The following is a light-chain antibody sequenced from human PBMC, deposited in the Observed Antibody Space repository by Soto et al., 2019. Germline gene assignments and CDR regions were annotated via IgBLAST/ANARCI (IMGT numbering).Light chain of an antibody. CDR3: QQYNNWPPDRT. CDR1: QSVGSN. CDR2: GAS. V-gene: IGKV3-15*01. Sequence: EIVMTQSPATLSVSPGERATLSCRASQSVGSNLAWYQQKPGQAPRLLLYGASTRATVIPARFSGSGSGTEFTLTISSLQSEDFAIYFCQQYNNWPPDRTFGQGTKVEIK. J-gene: IGKJ1*01.